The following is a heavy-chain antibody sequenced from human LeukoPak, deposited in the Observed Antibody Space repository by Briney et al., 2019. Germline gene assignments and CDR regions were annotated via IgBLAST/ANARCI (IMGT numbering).Heavy chain of an antibody. V-gene: IGHV3-23*01. CDR2: ISGSGGST. Sequence: PGGSLRLSCAASGFTFSSYAMSWVRQAPGKGLEWVSAISGSGGSTYYADSVKGRFTISRDNSKNTLYLQMNSLRAEDTAVYYCAKDQDSYYDFWSGYYTLNIAMDYWGQGTLVTVSS. D-gene: IGHD3-3*01. CDR1: GFTFSSYA. J-gene: IGHJ4*02. CDR3: AKDQDSYYDFWSGYYTLNIAMDY.